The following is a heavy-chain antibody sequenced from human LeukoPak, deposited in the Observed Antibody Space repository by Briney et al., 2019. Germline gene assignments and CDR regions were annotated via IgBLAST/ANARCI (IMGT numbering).Heavy chain of an antibody. Sequence: GASVKVSCKASGGTFSSYAISWVRQAPGQGLEWMGIINPSGGSTSYAQKFQGRVTMTRDTSTSTVYMELSSLRSEDTAVYYCARAGTIFGVVTRTDAFDIWGQGTMVTVSS. CDR3: ARAGTIFGVVTRTDAFDI. D-gene: IGHD3-3*01. J-gene: IGHJ3*02. V-gene: IGHV1-46*01. CDR2: INPSGGST. CDR1: GGTFSSYA.